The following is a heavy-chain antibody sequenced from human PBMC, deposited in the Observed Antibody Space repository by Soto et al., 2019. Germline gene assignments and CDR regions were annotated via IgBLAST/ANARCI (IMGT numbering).Heavy chain of an antibody. J-gene: IGHJ5*02. Sequence: SETLSLTCTFSVASISVFSWAWIRKSAGKGLEWIGRIYATGTTDYNPSLKSRVMMSVDTSKKQFSLKLRSVTAADTAVYYCVRDGTKTLRDWFDAWGQGISVTVSS. CDR3: VRDGTKTLRDWFDA. CDR2: IYATGTT. CDR1: VASISVFS. D-gene: IGHD1-1*01. V-gene: IGHV4-4*07.